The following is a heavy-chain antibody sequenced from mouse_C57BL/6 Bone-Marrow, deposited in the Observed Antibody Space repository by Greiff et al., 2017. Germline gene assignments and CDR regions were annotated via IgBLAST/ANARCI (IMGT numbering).Heavy chain of an antibody. V-gene: IGHV1-26*01. CDR2: INPNNGGT. Sequence: VQLKQSGPELVKPGASVKISCKASGYTFTDYYMNWVKQSHGKSLEWIGDINPNNGGTSYNQKFKGKATLTVDKSSSTAYMELRSLTSEDSAVYYCARPITTPQRGYAMDYWGQGTSVTVSS. CDR3: ARPITTPQRGYAMDY. CDR1: GYTFTDYY. D-gene: IGHD1-1*01. J-gene: IGHJ4*01.